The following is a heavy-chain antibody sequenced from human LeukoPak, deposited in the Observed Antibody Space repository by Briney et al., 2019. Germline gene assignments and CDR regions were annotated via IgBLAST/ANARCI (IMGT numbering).Heavy chain of an antibody. CDR1: GFSFGDYG. D-gene: IGHD3-22*01. V-gene: IGHV3-9*01. J-gene: IGHJ3*01. Sequence: PGRSLRLSCAASGFSFGDYGMYWVRQAPGKGLEWVSGINWNSDRIGYADSVKGRFTISRDNAKNSLYMQMNSVRAEDTALYYCARASYYYDTSGLGAFDVWGQGTTVVVSS. CDR2: INWNSDRI. CDR3: ARASYYYDTSGLGAFDV.